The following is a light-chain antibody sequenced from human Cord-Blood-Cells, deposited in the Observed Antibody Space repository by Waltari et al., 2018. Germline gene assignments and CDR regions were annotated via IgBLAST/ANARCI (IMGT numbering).Light chain of an antibody. CDR1: QSVLYSSNNKNY. CDR3: QQYYSTPRT. J-gene: IGKJ4*01. V-gene: IGKV4-1*01. Sequence: DLVMTQSPDSLAVSLGERATINCKSSQSVLYSSNNKNYLAWYQQKPGQPPKLLIYWASTRESGVPDRFSGSGSGTDFTLTISSLQAEDVAVYYCQQYYSTPRTFGGGTKVEIK. CDR2: WAS.